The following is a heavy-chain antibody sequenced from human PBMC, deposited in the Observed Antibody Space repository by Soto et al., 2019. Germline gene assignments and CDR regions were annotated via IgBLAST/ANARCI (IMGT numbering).Heavy chain of an antibody. J-gene: IGHJ5*02. CDR2: ISAYNGNT. D-gene: IGHD1-7*01. Sequence: ASVKVSCKASGYTFTSYGISWVRQAPGQGLEWMGWISAYNGNTNYAQKLQGRVTMTTDTSTSTAYMELRSLRSDDTAVYYCARDHFVVTRTYNWFDPWGQGTLVTVSS. CDR3: ARDHFVVTRTYNWFDP. V-gene: IGHV1-18*01. CDR1: GYTFTSYG.